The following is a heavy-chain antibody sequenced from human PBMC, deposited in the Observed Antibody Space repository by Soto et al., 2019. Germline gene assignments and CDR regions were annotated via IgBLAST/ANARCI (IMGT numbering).Heavy chain of an antibody. J-gene: IGHJ4*02. CDR3: ARFDYYDSSGYFDFGAK. D-gene: IGHD3-22*01. V-gene: IGHV4-59*01. CDR2: IYYSGST. CDR1: GGSISSYY. Sequence: QVQLQESGPGLVKPSETLSLTCTVSGGSISSYYWSWIRQPPGKGLEWIGYIYYSGSTNYNPSLKTLVTRSATXSXNXXTLKLSSVTAADTAVYYCARFDYYDSSGYFDFGAKWGQGTLVTVSS.